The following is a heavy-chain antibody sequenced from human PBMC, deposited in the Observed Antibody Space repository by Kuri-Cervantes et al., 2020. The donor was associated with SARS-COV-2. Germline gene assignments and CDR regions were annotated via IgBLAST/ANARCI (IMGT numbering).Heavy chain of an antibody. J-gene: IGHJ6*02. CDR1: GYTFTSYG. CDR3: ARDRGSSGWSWVYYYYGMDV. V-gene: IGHV1-18*01. Sequence: ASVKVSCKASGYTFTSYGISRVRQAPGQGLEWMGWISAYNGNTNYAQKLQGRVTMTTDTSTSTAYMELRSLRSEDTAVYYCARDRGSSGWSWVYYYYGMDVWGQGTTVTVSS. CDR2: ISAYNGNT. D-gene: IGHD6-19*01.